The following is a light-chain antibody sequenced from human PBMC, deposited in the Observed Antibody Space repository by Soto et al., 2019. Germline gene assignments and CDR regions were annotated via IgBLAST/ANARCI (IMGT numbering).Light chain of an antibody. J-gene: IGLJ2*01. V-gene: IGLV4-69*01. CDR3: QTWGSGIVV. CDR1: SGHSNYA. Sequence: QPVLTQSPSASASLGASVKLTCTLSSGHSNYAIAWHQQQSEKGPRYLMKLNSDGSHSKGDGIPDRFSGSSSGAERYLTISSLRSEDEADYYCQTWGSGIVVFGGGTKGTV. CDR2: LNSDGSH.